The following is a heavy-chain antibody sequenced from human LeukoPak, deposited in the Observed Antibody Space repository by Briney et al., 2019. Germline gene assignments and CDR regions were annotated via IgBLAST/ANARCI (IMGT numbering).Heavy chain of an antibody. Sequence: EASVKVSYKASGYTFTSYAMHWVRQAPGQRLEWMGWINAGNGNTKYSQEFQGRVTITRDTSTSTAYMELSSLRSEDTAVYYCARDTSNSGYDSVPFGYWGQGTLVTVSS. CDR2: INAGNGNT. CDR1: GYTFTSYA. V-gene: IGHV1-3*03. J-gene: IGHJ4*02. CDR3: ARDTSNSGYDSVPFGY. D-gene: IGHD5-12*01.